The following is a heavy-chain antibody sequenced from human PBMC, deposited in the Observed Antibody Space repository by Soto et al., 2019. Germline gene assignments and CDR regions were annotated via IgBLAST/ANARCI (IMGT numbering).Heavy chain of an antibody. CDR2: ISGSGGST. J-gene: IGHJ6*02. Sequence: HPGGSLRLSCAASGFTFSSYAMSWVRQAPGKGLEWVSAISGSGGSTYYADSVKGRFTISRDNSKNTLYLQMNSLRAEGTAVYYCAKSADPHYYYYGMDVWGQGTTVTVSS. CDR3: AKSADPHYYYYGMDV. CDR1: GFTFSSYA. D-gene: IGHD2-2*01. V-gene: IGHV3-23*01.